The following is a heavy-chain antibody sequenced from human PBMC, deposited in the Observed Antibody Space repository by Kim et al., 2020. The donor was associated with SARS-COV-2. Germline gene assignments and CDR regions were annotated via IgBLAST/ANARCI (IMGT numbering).Heavy chain of an antibody. J-gene: IGHJ4*02. CDR1: GFTFSSYG. CDR3: ARDTDLTGLGGGKY. D-gene: IGHD3-9*01. Sequence: GGSLRLSCAASGFTFSSYGMHWVRQAPGKGLEWVAVIWYDGSNKYYADSVKGRFTISRDNSKNTLYLQMNSLRAEDTAVYYCARDTDLTGLGGGKYWGQGTLVTVSS. V-gene: IGHV3-33*01. CDR2: IWYDGSNK.